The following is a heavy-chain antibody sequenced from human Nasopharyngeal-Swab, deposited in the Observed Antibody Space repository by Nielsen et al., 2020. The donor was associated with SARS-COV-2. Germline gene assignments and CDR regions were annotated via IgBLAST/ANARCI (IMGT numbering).Heavy chain of an antibody. CDR2: INPNSGGT. J-gene: IGHJ4*02. CDR3: ARDQRGPLGSDY. Sequence: WVRQAPGQGLEWMGQINPNSGGTNYAQKFQGRVTMTRDTSISTAYMELSRLRSDDTAVYYCARDQRGPLGSDYWGQGTLVTVSS. D-gene: IGHD2-15*01. V-gene: IGHV1-2*06.